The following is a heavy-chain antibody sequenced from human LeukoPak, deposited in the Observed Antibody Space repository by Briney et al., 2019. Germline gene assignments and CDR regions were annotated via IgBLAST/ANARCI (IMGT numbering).Heavy chain of an antibody. V-gene: IGHV3-13*01. J-gene: IGHJ2*01. CDR3: ARVASGYCSGGSCYSFTRYWYFDP. CDR2: IGTAGDT. CDR1: GFTFSSYD. Sequence: LPGGSLRLSCAASGFTFSSYDMHWVRQATGKGLEWVSAIGTAGDTYYPGSVKGRFTISRENAKNSLYLQMNSLRAGDTAVYYCARVASGYCSGGSCYSFTRYWYFDPWGRGTLVTVSS. D-gene: IGHD2-15*01.